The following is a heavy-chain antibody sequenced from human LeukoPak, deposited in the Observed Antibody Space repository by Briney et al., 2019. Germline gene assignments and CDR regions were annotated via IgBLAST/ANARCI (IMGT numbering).Heavy chain of an antibody. Sequence: SETLSLTCTVSGGSISSYYLSWIRQPAGKGLEWIGRIYTSGSTNYNPSLKSRVTMSVDTSKNQFSLKLSSVTAADTAVYYCARDRGSGYYPDAFDIWGQGTMVTVSS. J-gene: IGHJ3*02. CDR1: GGSISSYY. CDR3: ARDRGSGYYPDAFDI. D-gene: IGHD3-22*01. CDR2: IYTSGST. V-gene: IGHV4-4*07.